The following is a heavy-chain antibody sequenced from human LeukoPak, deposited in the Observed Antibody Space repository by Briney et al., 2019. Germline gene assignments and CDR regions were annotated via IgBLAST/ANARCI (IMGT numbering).Heavy chain of an antibody. J-gene: IGHJ3*02. D-gene: IGHD2-2*01. CDR3: ASCLEYCSTTSLGNDAFDI. CDR1: GFTFRNYA. CDR2: ISYAGNNK. V-gene: IGHV3-30-3*01. Sequence: GGSLRLSCIASGFTFRNYAMHWVRQAPGKGLEGVALISYAGNNKYYADSVKGRFTISRDNSKNTLYLQMNSLRAEDTAVYHCASCLEYCSTTSLGNDAFDIWGQGTVVTVSS.